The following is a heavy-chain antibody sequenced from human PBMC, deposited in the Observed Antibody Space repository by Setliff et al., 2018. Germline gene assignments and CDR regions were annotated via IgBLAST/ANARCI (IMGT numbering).Heavy chain of an antibody. CDR2: IYYSGST. Sequence: PSETLSLTCTVSGGSISSHSWSWIRQPPGKGLEWIGSIYYSGSTNYNPSLKSRLTISVDTSRNQFSLNLTSVTAADTAVYYCAVDHVTNIAESGYGYTRIDPWGQGIPVTVSS. CDR1: GGSISSHS. CDR3: AVDHVTNIAESGYGYTRIDP. D-gene: IGHD6-19*01. J-gene: IGHJ5*02. V-gene: IGHV4-59*08.